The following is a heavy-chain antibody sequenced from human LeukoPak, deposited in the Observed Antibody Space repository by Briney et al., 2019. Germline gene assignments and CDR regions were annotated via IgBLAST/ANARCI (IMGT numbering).Heavy chain of an antibody. Sequence: GGSLRLSCAASGFTFSSYGMHWVRQAPGKGLEWVAVISYDGSNKYYADSVKGRFTISRDNSKNTLYLQMNSLRAEDTAVYYCAKDKDGDYYYYMDVWGKGTTVTVSS. CDR1: GFTFSSYG. CDR3: AKDKDGDYYYYMDV. CDR2: ISYDGSNK. J-gene: IGHJ6*03. V-gene: IGHV3-30*18. D-gene: IGHD4-17*01.